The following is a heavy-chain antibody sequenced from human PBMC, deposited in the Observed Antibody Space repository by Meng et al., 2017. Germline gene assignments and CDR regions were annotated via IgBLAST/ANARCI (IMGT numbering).Heavy chain of an antibody. V-gene: IGHV4-59*01. CDR3: ARADRYSYGYTSVAY. J-gene: IGHJ4*02. CDR1: GGSISSYY. CDR2: IYYSGST. D-gene: IGHD5-18*01. Sequence: SETLSLTCTVSGGSISSYYWSWIRQPPGKGLEWIGYIYYSGSTNYNPSLKSRVTISVDTSKNQFSLKLSSVTAADTAVYYCARADRYSYGYTSVAYWGQGTLVTVSS.